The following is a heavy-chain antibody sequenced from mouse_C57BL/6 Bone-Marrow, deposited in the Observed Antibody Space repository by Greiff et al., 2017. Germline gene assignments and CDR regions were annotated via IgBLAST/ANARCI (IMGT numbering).Heavy chain of an antibody. J-gene: IGHJ2*01. V-gene: IGHV1-26*01. CDR1: GYTFTDYY. CDR2: INPNNGGT. D-gene: IGHD4-1*01. CDR3: ARKTGKGN. Sequence: EMQLQQSGPELVKPGASVKISCKASGYTFTDYYLNWVKQSHGKSLEWIGDINPNNGGTSYNQKFKGKATLTVDKSSSTAYMELRSLTSEDSAVYYCARKTGKGNWGQGTTLTVSS.